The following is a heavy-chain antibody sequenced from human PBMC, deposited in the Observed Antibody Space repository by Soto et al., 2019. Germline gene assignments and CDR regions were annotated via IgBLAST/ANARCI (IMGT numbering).Heavy chain of an antibody. D-gene: IGHD3-22*01. CDR2: ISYDGSNK. V-gene: IGHV3-30*18. Sequence: QVQLVESGGGVVQPGRSLRLSCAASGFTFSSYGMHWVRQAPGKGLEWVAVISYDGSNKYYADSVKGRFTISRDNSKNTLYLQMNSLRAEDTAVYYCAKEGHYYDSGGYYRWFDPWGQGTLVTVSS. CDR3: AKEGHYYDSGGYYRWFDP. CDR1: GFTFSSYG. J-gene: IGHJ5*02.